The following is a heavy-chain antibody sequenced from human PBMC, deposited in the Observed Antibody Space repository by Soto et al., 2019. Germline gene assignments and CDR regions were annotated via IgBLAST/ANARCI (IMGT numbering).Heavy chain of an antibody. CDR2: ISSNGGST. D-gene: IGHD3-10*01. J-gene: IGHJ3*02. Sequence: PGGSLRLSCAASGFTFSSYAMHWVRQAPGKGLEYVSAISSNGGSTYYANSVKGRFTISRDNSKNTLYLQMGSLRAEDMAVYYCAAGTMVRPGVTFDIWGQGTMVTVSS. V-gene: IGHV3-64*01. CDR3: AAGTMVRPGVTFDI. CDR1: GFTFSSYA.